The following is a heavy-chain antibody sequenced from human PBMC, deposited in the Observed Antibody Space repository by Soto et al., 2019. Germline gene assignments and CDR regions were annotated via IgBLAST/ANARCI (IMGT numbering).Heavy chain of an antibody. V-gene: IGHV4-59*08. CDR3: ARQGIVGTGDAFDI. Sequence: TSETLSLTCTVSGGSISSYYWSWIRQPPGKGLEWIGYIYYSGSTNYNPSLKSRVTISVDTSKSQFSLKLSSVTAADTAVYYCARQGIVGTGDAFDIWGQGTMVTVSS. J-gene: IGHJ3*02. CDR1: GGSISSYY. D-gene: IGHD1-26*01. CDR2: IYYSGST.